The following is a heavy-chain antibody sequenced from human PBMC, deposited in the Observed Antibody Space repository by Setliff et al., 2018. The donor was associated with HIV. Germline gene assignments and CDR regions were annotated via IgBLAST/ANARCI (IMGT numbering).Heavy chain of an antibody. J-gene: IGHJ6*03. D-gene: IGHD6-19*01. Sequence: PSETLSLTCTVSGDSITTYYWSWIRQPAGKGLEWIGRVYSTGSTKYNPSLKSRVTISADTSKNQFSLKLSSVTAADTAVYFCARDYGSGWHSYYYLDVWGNGTTVTV. V-gene: IGHV4-4*07. CDR1: GDSITTYY. CDR3: ARDYGSGWHSYYYLDV. CDR2: VYSTGST.